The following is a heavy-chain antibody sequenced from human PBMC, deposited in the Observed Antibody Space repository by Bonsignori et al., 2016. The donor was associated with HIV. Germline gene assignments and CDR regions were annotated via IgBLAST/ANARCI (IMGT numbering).Heavy chain of an antibody. Sequence: QVQLVQSGAEVKRPGASVKVSCRASGYTFSCCGITWVRQAPGQGLEWMGWISPYNGNTNFAQNLQGRVTLTTDTSASTAYMELRSLRSDDTAVYYCASRDGYNYKDDAFDIWGQG. J-gene: IGHJ3*02. CDR2: ISPYNGNT. CDR3: ASRDGYNYKDDAFDI. CDR1: GYTFSCCG. V-gene: IGHV1-18*01. D-gene: IGHD5-24*01.